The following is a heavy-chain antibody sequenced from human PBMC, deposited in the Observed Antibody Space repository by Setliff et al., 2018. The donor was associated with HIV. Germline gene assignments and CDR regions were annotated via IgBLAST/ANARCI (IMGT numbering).Heavy chain of an antibody. CDR3: ARRKGGYGLDV. J-gene: IGHJ6*02. Sequence: SETLSLTCTVSGGSITSADYYWTWIRQPAGKGLEWIGRFSVPGTTNYGPSFKSRLTIWVDMSKNQFSLKLTSVTAADTAVYYCARRKGGYGLDVWDQGTTVTVSS. CDR2: FSVPGTT. V-gene: IGHV4-61*02. CDR1: GGSITSADYY. D-gene: IGHD3-16*01.